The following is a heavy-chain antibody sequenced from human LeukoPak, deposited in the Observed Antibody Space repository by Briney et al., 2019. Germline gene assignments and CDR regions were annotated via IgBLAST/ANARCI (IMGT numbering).Heavy chain of an antibody. J-gene: IGHJ5*02. Sequence: ASVKVSCKASGYSFSNYYIHWVRQAPGQGLEWMGIINPNGGRTSYAQKFQGRVTMTRGTSTSTIYMELSSLRSEDTAVFYCARDKFSSCAGDCPFDPWGQGTLVTVSS. CDR3: ARDKFSSCAGDCPFDP. V-gene: IGHV1-46*01. CDR2: INPNGGRT. D-gene: IGHD2-21*02. CDR1: GYSFSNYY.